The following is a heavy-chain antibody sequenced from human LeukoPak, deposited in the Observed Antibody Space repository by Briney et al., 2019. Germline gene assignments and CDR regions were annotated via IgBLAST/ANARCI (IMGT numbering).Heavy chain of an antibody. V-gene: IGHV4-59*01. CDR1: GGSISSYY. Sequence: PSETLSLICTVSGGSISSYYWSWIRQPPGKGLEWIGYIYYSGSTNYNPSLKSRVTISVDTSKNQFSLKLSSVTAADTAVYYCARDPDVYYGMDVWGQGTTVTVSS. J-gene: IGHJ6*02. CDR2: IYYSGST. CDR3: ARDPDVYYGMDV.